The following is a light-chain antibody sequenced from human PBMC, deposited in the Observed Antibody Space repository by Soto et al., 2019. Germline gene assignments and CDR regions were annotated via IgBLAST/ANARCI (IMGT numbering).Light chain of an antibody. CDR2: EVY. Sequence: QSVLTQPPSASGSPGQSVTISCTGTSSDVGGYNYVSWYQHHPGKAPQLIIYEVYKRPSGVPDRFSGSKSGHTAALTVSGYQAAEEADYYCSSYVGSNSYVFGTGTKVTVL. CDR1: SSDVGGYNY. V-gene: IGLV2-8*01. CDR3: SSYVGSNSYV. J-gene: IGLJ1*01.